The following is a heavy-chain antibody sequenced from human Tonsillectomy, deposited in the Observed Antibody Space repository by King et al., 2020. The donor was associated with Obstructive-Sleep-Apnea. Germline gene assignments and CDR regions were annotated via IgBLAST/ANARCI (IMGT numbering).Heavy chain of an antibody. V-gene: IGHV4-30-2*01. Sequence: QLQESGSGLVKPSQTLSLTCAVSGGSISSGGYSWSWIRQPPGKGLEWIGYIYHSGSTYYNPSLKSRVTISVDRSKNQFSLKLSSVTAADTAVYYCARGGNYDSSGYYLHYWGQGTLVTVSS. CDR3: ARGGNYDSSGYYLHY. CDR1: GGSISSGGYS. CDR2: IYHSGST. J-gene: IGHJ4*02. D-gene: IGHD3-22*01.